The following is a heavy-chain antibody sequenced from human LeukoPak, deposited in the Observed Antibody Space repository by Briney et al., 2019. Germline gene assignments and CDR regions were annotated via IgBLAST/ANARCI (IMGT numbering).Heavy chain of an antibody. J-gene: IGHJ4*02. Sequence: GGSLRLSCEASGFSFSSYNMNWVRQAPGKGLEWVSSISISSSYIYYADSVKGRFTISRDNAQNSLHLQINSLRAEDTGVYYCASEPQVGTSTRVYWGQGTLVTASS. CDR1: GFSFSSYN. CDR2: ISISSSYI. CDR3: ASEPQVGTSTRVY. V-gene: IGHV3-21*01. D-gene: IGHD3-10*01.